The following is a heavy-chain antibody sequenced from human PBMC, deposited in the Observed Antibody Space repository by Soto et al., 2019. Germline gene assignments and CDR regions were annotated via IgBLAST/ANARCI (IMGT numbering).Heavy chain of an antibody. J-gene: IGHJ6*02. V-gene: IGHV1-46*01. Sequence: QVQLVQSGAEVKKPGSSVKVSCKASGGTFSSYAISWVRQAPGQGLEWMGIINPSGGSTSYAQKFQGRVTMTRDTSTSTVYMELRSLRSEDTAVYYCARDLGVAVAGHGYYGMDVWGQGTTVTVSS. CDR3: ARDLGVAVAGHGYYGMDV. CDR2: INPSGGST. CDR1: GGTFSSYA. D-gene: IGHD6-19*01.